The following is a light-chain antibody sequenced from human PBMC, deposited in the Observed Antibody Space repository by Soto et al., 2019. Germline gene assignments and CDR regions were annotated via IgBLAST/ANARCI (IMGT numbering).Light chain of an antibody. CDR2: DNN. V-gene: IGLV1-51*01. J-gene: IGLJ3*02. CDR3: ATWDSALSAGV. Sequence: QSVLTQPPSMSAAPGQMVAISCSGTSSNIGDNSVSWYQHFPGTAPKVLIYDNNRRPSGIPDRFSGSKSGTSATLPIIGLQTGDEADYYCATWDSALSAGVFGGGTKLTVL. CDR1: SSNIGDNS.